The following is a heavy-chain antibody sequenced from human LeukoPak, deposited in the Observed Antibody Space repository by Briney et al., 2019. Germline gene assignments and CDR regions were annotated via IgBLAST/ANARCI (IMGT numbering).Heavy chain of an antibody. V-gene: IGHV3-7*03. CDR3: ARDDYSSSDY. J-gene: IGHJ4*02. D-gene: IGHD6-6*01. Sequence: GGSLRLSCAASGFTFSSYAMSWVRQAPGKGLEWVANIKQDGSEKYYVDSVKGRFTISRDNAKNSLYLQMNSLRAEDTAVYYCARDDYSSSDYWGQGTLVTVSS. CDR2: IKQDGSEK. CDR1: GFTFSSYA.